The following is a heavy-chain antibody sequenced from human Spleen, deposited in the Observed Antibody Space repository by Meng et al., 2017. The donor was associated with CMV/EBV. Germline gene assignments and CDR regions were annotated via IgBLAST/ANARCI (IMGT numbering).Heavy chain of an antibody. Sequence: AVSGLPVRSFGPHWVRQAPGKGLGWLAFTRSDGSNVYYADSVGGRFTFFRDNLKNTLSLEMNSLRVEDTAMYHCAITQKWNPAYFEHWGQGALVTVSS. CDR1: GLPVRSFG. D-gene: IGHD1-1*01. CDR2: TRSDGSNV. J-gene: IGHJ4*02. V-gene: IGHV3-30*02. CDR3: AITQKWNPAYFEH.